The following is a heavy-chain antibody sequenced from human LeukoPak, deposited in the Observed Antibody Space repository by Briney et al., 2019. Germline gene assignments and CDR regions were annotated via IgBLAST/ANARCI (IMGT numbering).Heavy chain of an antibody. CDR3: ARSVRLGPFLYYFDF. CDR1: GGSIISSSYY. D-gene: IGHD5/OR15-5a*01. Sequence: SETLSLTCTVSGGSIISSSYYWGWIRQPPGKGLEWIGTIYYSGSTYYNPSLKSRVTISVDTSKNQFSLKLTSVTAADTAMFFCARSVRLGPFLYYFDFWGQGSLVTVSS. V-gene: IGHV4-39*01. J-gene: IGHJ4*02. CDR2: IYYSGST.